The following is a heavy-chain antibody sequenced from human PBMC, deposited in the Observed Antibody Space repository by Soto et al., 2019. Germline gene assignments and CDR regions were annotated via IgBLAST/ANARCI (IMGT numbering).Heavy chain of an antibody. CDR3: ARDGVAARLYYYGMDV. CDR1: GYTFTSYA. CDR2: INAGNGNT. D-gene: IGHD6-6*01. Sequence: GASVKVSCKASGYTFTSYAMHWVRQAPGQRLEWMGWINAGNGNTKYSQKFQGRVTITRDTSASTAYMELSSLRSEDTAVYYCARDGVAARLYYYGMDVWGQGTTVTVS. V-gene: IGHV1-3*01. J-gene: IGHJ6*02.